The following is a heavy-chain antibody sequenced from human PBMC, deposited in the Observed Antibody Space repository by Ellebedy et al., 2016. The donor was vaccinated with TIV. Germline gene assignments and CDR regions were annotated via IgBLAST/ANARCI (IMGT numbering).Heavy chain of an antibody. D-gene: IGHD4-17*01. Sequence: GESLKISCGASGFTFSSYWMSWVRQAPGKGLEWVANIKQDGSEKYYVDSVKGRFTISRDNAKNSLYLQMNSLRAEDTAVYYCAREPTTVTSFNWFDPWGQGTLVTVSS. V-gene: IGHV3-7*03. J-gene: IGHJ5*02. CDR1: GFTFSSYW. CDR2: IKQDGSEK. CDR3: AREPTTVTSFNWFDP.